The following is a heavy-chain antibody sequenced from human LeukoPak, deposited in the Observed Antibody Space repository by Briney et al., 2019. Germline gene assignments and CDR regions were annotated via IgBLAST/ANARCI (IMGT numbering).Heavy chain of an antibody. CDR2: IRYDGSNE. D-gene: IGHD6-19*01. J-gene: IGHJ5*02. CDR1: GFTFSNSG. V-gene: IGHV3-30*02. CDR3: ARSVAGITWFDP. Sequence: GGSLRLSCTASGFTFSNSGMHWVRQAPGKGLEWVAFIRYDGSNEFYVDSVKGRFTISRDNSMNTLNLQMSSLRPEDTAVYYCARSVAGITWFDPWGQGTLVTVSS.